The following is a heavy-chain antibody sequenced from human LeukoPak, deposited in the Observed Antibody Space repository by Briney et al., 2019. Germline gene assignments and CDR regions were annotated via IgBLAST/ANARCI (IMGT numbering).Heavy chain of an antibody. D-gene: IGHD2-15*01. Sequence: PSETLSLTCAVYGGSFSGYYWSWIRQPPGKGLEWIGEINHSGSTNYNPSLKSRVTISVDTSKNQFSLKLSSVTAADTAVYYCASVVVVAATSRAEYFQHWGQGTLVTVSS. J-gene: IGHJ1*01. CDR2: INHSGST. CDR1: GGSFSGYY. CDR3: ASVVVVAATSRAEYFQH. V-gene: IGHV4-34*01.